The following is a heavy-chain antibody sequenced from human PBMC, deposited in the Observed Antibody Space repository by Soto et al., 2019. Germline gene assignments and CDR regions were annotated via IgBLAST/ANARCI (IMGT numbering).Heavy chain of an antibody. D-gene: IGHD3-22*01. J-gene: IGHJ4*02. CDR3: ARSPYYYDSSGYYSVHGPYYFDY. Sequence: HPGGSLRLSCAASGFTFSSYEMNWVRQAPGKGLEWVSYISSSGSTIYYADSVKGRFTISRDNAKNSLYLQMNSLRAEDTTVYYCARSPYYYDSSGYYSVHGPYYFDYWGQGTLVTVSS. CDR1: GFTFSSYE. V-gene: IGHV3-48*03. CDR2: ISSSGSTI.